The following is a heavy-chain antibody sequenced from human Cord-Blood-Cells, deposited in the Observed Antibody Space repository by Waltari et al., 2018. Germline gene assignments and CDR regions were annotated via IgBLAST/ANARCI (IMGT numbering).Heavy chain of an antibody. CDR2: ISGSGGST. D-gene: IGHD3-9*01. Sequence: EVQLLESGGGLVQPGGSLRLSCAASGFTFSSYAMSWVRQAPGKGLEWVSAISGSGGSTYYADSVKGRFTISRDNSKNPLYLQMNSLGAEETGVYYCAKVGGIHYDILTGYFDYWGQGTLVTVSS. CDR3: AKVGGIHYDILTGYFDY. CDR1: GFTFSSYA. V-gene: IGHV3-23*01. J-gene: IGHJ4*02.